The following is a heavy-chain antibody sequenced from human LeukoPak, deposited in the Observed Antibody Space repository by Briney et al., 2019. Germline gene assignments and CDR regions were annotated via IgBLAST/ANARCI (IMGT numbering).Heavy chain of an antibody. Sequence: GASVKVSCKASGYTFTSYYMHWVRQAPGQGLEWMGIINPSGGSTSYAQKFQGRVTMTRDTSTSTVYMELSSLRSEDTAVYYCARTSITIFGVLPRPEGYGMDVWGQGTTVTVSS. V-gene: IGHV1-46*01. J-gene: IGHJ6*02. CDR2: INPSGGST. CDR3: ARTSITIFGVLPRPEGYGMDV. D-gene: IGHD3-3*01. CDR1: GYTFTSYY.